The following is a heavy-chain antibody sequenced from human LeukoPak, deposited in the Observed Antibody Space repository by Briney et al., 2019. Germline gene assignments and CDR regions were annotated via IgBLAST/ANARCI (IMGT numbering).Heavy chain of an antibody. CDR3: AKDSSGLPKAYFDY. J-gene: IGHJ4*02. Sequence: GGSLRLSCAASGFTFSSYSMNWVRQAPGKGLEWVSSISSSSSYIYYADSVKGRFTISRDNSKNTLYLQMNSLRAEDTAVYYCAKDSSGLPKAYFDYWGQGTLVTVSS. D-gene: IGHD6-19*01. CDR1: GFTFSSYS. CDR2: ISSSSSYI. V-gene: IGHV3-21*04.